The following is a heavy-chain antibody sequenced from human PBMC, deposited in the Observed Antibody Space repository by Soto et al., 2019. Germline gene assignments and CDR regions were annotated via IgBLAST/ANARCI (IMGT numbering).Heavy chain of an antibody. CDR3: ARVSSGSDAFDV. CDR2: IDAGNAKT. V-gene: IGHV1-3*01. CDR1: GYRYLSYT. Sequence: SVKTSCGTSGYRYLSYTIDWVGQAPGQRLEWMVWIDAGNAKTKYSQKFQGRVTITRDTSASTTYMELSSLRFEDTAMYYCARVSSGSDAFDVWGQGTLVTVSS. D-gene: IGHD3-22*01. J-gene: IGHJ3*01.